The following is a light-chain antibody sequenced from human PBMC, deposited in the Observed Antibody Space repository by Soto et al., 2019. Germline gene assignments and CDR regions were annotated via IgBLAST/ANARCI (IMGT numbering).Light chain of an antibody. V-gene: IGLV2-8*01. Sequence: QSALTQPPSASGSPGQSVAISCTGTSSDVGGYNYVSWYQRHPGKAPKLMIYEVSKRPSGVPDRFSGSKSGNTASLTVSGLQADDEADYYCSSFAGSSDFVVFGGGTQLTVL. CDR1: SSDVGGYNY. CDR3: SSFAGSSDFVV. CDR2: EVS. J-gene: IGLJ2*01.